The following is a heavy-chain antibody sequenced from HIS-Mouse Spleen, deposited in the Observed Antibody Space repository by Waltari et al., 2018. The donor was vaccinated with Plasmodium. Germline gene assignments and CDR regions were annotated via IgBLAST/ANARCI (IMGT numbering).Heavy chain of an antibody. CDR3: ARVSSSWYYFDY. D-gene: IGHD6-13*01. CDR2: IYSGGST. J-gene: IGHJ4*02. V-gene: IGHV3-53*01. CDR1: GFTVSSHY. Sequence: EVQLVESGGGLIQPGGSLRLSCAASGFTVSSHYMSWVRQAPGKGLEWVSVIYSGGSTYYADSVKGRFTISRDNSKNTLYLQMNSLRAEDTAVYYCARVSSSWYYFDYWGQGTLVTVSS.